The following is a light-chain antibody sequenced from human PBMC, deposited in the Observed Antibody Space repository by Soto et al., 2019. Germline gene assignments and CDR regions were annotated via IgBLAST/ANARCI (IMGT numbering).Light chain of an antibody. V-gene: IGKV1-9*01. CDR1: QGISSY. J-gene: IGKJ1*01. Sequence: IQLTQSPSSLSASVGDRVTITCRASQGISSYLAWYQQKPGKAPKLLIYAASTLQSGVPSRFSGSGSGTDCTLTISSLQPDDVATYYCQQYDSVLGTFGPGTKVDIK. CDR3: QQYDSVLGT. CDR2: AAS.